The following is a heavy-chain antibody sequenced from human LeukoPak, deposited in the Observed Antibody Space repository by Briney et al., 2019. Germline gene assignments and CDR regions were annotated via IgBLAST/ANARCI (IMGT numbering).Heavy chain of an antibody. V-gene: IGHV3-74*01. CDR2: INTDGSSS. CDR3: AREVGITIFGVAYYYYYYMDV. Sequence: GGSLRLSCAASGFTFSSYWMHWVRQAPGKGLMWVSRINTDGSSSSYADSVKGRFTISRDNAKNMVYMQMNSLRAEDTAVYYCAREVGITIFGVAYYYYYYMDVWGKGTTVTVSS. D-gene: IGHD3-3*01. CDR1: GFTFSSYW. J-gene: IGHJ6*03.